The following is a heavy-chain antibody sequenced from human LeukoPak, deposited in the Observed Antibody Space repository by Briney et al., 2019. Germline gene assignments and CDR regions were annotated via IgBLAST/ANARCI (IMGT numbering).Heavy chain of an antibody. CDR2: ISGDGAKT. V-gene: IGHV3-23*01. Sequence: GGSLRLSCAASGLTFNIYAMSWVRQAPGKGLELVSAISGDGAKTYYADSVKGRFTISRDNSNNTLHLQMNSLSADDTAVYYCAKGVTATGGNYFDSWGQGTLVTVSS. J-gene: IGHJ4*02. CDR1: GLTFNIYA. CDR3: AKGVTATGGNYFDS. D-gene: IGHD3-16*01.